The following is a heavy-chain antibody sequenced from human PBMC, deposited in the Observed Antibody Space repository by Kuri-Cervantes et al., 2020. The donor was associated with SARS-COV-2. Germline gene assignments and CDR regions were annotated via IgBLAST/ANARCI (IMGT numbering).Heavy chain of an antibody. CDR3: ARASSHYYDFWSGSYDAFDI. D-gene: IGHD3-3*01. CDR2: IIPIFGTA. Sequence: SVKVSCKASGGTFSSCAISWVRQAPGQGLEWMGGIIPIFGTANYAQKFQGRVTITRNTSISTAYMELSSLRSEDTAVYYCARASSHYYDFWSGSYDAFDIWGQGTMVTVSS. J-gene: IGHJ3*02. CDR1: GGTFSSCA. V-gene: IGHV1-69*05.